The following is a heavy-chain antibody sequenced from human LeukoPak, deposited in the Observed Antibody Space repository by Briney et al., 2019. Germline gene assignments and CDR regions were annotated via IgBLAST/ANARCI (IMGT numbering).Heavy chain of an antibody. CDR2: SYSSGSN. D-gene: IGHD5-12*01. Sequence: PSETLPLTCTVSGGSKSGYFWTWIRQPAGKGLEWIGRSYSSGSNNYNPSLKSRVTMSLDTSKNHFSLNLTSVTAADTAVYYCAREPTSGREPTSGRPLDYWGQGTLATVSS. V-gene: IGHV4-4*07. CDR3: AREPTSGREPTSGRPLDY. J-gene: IGHJ4*02. CDR1: GGSKSGYF.